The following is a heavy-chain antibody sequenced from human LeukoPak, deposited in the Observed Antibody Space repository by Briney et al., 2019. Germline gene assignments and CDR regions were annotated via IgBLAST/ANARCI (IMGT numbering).Heavy chain of an antibody. J-gene: IGHJ6*03. V-gene: IGHV4-38-2*02. Sequence: SETLSLTCSVPDHSISEDYYWGWIRQPPGKGLEWMALISNGGRTYYNPFLKSRVTISLHTSNNQFSLKLRSVTATDTAVYYCARVGAYFYYMDAWGRGTTVTVSS. D-gene: IGHD3-10*01. CDR3: ARVGAYFYYMDA. CDR2: ISNGGRT. CDR1: DHSISEDYY.